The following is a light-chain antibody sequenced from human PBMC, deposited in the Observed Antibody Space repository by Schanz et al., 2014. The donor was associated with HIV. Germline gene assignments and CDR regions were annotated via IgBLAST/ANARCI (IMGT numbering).Light chain of an antibody. Sequence: EIVLTQSPGTLSLSPGERATLSCRASQSVSSSYLAWYQQKPGQAPRLLIYGASNRATGIPDRFSGSGSGTDFTLTISRLEPEDFAVYYCQYFGNSGGTFGGGTKVGIK. CDR3: QYFGNSGGT. J-gene: IGKJ4*01. CDR1: QSVSSSY. CDR2: GAS. V-gene: IGKV3-20*01.